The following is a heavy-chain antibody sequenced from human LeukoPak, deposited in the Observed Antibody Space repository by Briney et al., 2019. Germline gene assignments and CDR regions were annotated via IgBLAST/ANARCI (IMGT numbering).Heavy chain of an antibody. D-gene: IGHD3-3*01. V-gene: IGHV1-2*02. CDR1: GYTFTGYY. CDR3: ALVRITIFGVVTEPFDY. J-gene: IGHJ4*02. Sequence: ASVKVSCKASGYTFTGYYMHWVRQAPGQGLEWKGWINPNSGGTNYAQKFQGRVTMTRDTSISTAYTELSRLRSDDTAVYYCALVRITIFGVVTEPFDYWGQGTLVTVSS. CDR2: INPNSGGT.